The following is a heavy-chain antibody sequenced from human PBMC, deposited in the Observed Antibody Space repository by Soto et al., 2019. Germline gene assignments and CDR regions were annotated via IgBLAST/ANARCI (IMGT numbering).Heavy chain of an antibody. CDR2: IIPIFGTA. V-gene: IGHV1-69*13. D-gene: IGHD6-13*01. CDR3: ARIASAGTFSTDIDY. CDR1: GGTFSSYA. Sequence: AVKVSCKACGGTFSSYAISLVRQAPGQGLEWMGGIIPIFGTANYAQKFQGRVTITADESTSTAYMELSSLRSEDTAVYYCARIASAGTFSTDIDYWGQGTLVTVSS. J-gene: IGHJ4*02.